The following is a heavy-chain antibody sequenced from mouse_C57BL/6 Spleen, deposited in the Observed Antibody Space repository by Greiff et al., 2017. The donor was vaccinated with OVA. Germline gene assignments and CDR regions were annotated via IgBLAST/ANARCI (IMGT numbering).Heavy chain of an antibody. V-gene: IGHV5-17*01. CDR2: ISSGSSTI. D-gene: IGHD1-1*01. J-gene: IGHJ1*03. CDR1: GFTFSDYG. CDR3: ARQGGTVEATEGYYYFDV. Sequence: EVQGVESGGGLVKPGGSLKLSCAASGFTFSDYGMHWVRQAPEKGLAWVAYISSGSSTIYYADTVKGRFTISRDNAKNTLFLQMTSLRSEDTAMYYCARQGGTVEATEGYYYFDVWGTGTTVTVSS.